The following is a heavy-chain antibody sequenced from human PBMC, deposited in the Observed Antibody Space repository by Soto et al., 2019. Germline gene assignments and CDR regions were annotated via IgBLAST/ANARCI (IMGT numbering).Heavy chain of an antibody. CDR3: AGDYGVYDWYGMDV. D-gene: IGHD4-17*01. J-gene: IGHJ6*02. V-gene: IGHV1-69*01. Sequence: VQLVQSGAEVKKPGSSVKASCRASGATFRSYAFTWVRQAPGQGLEWMGGISPIFGSTIYARQFQGRVTITADDSASTAYMELNSLSSEDTAVYYCAGDYGVYDWYGMDVWGQGTTVTVSS. CDR1: GATFRSYA. CDR2: ISPIFGST.